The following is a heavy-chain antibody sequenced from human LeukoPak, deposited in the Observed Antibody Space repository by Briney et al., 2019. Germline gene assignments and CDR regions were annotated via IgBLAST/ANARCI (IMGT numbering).Heavy chain of an antibody. V-gene: IGHV1-69*05. Sequence: SVKVSCKASGGTFSSYAISWVRQAPGQGLEWMGGIIPIFGTANYARKFQGRVTITTDESTSTAYMELSSLRSEDTAVYYCARDAYSGYDLDPYYYYYMDVWGKGTTVTVSS. CDR2: IIPIFGTA. CDR3: ARDAYSGYDLDPYYYYYMDV. CDR1: GGTFSSYA. D-gene: IGHD5-12*01. J-gene: IGHJ6*03.